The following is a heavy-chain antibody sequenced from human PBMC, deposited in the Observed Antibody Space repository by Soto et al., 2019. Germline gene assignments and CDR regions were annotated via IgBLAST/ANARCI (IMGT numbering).Heavy chain of an antibody. CDR1: GFVFSDHD. CDR3: VRDRYYGLGSLFEN. D-gene: IGHD3-10*01. CDR2: IGVAGDT. V-gene: IGHV3-13*01. Sequence: GSLRLSCAASGFVFSDHDMHWVRQVPGKGLEWVSEIGVAGDTYYPDSVKGRFTISRENARKTLYLQMTSLRVGDTATYYCVRDRYYGLGSLFENWGQGTPVTVSS. J-gene: IGHJ4*02.